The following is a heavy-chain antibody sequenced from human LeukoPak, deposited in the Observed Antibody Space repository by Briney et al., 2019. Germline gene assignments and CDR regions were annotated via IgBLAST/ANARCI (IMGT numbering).Heavy chain of an antibody. D-gene: IGHD2-2*01. J-gene: IGHJ4*02. CDR1: GFTFSSYP. Sequence: GESLRLSCAASGFTFSSYPMHWVRQAPGKGLEWVAVIGYDGVNKFYTDSVKGRFTISRDNAKNTLYLQMNSLRAEDTAVYYCARDTYQPGLIDCWGQGTLVTVSS. V-gene: IGHV3-30*04. CDR2: IGYDGVNK. CDR3: ARDTYQPGLIDC.